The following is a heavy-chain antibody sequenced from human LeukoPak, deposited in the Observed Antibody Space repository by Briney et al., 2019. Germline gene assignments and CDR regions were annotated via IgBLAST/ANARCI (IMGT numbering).Heavy chain of an antibody. CDR2: ISYDGSNK. J-gene: IGHJ3*02. D-gene: IGHD1-26*01. CDR1: GFTFSSYG. CDR3: AKLPSPDAFDI. V-gene: IGHV3-30*18. Sequence: GRSLRLSCAASGFTFSSYGMHWVRQAPGKGLEWVAVISYDGSNKYYADSVKGRFTISRDNSKDTLYLQMNSLRAEDTAVYYCAKLPSPDAFDIWGQGTMVTVSS.